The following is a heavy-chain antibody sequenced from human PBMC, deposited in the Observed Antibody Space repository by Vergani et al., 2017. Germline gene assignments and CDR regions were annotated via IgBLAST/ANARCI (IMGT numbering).Heavy chain of an antibody. Sequence: QVQLVQSGAEVKKPGASVKVSCKASGYTFTSYGISWVRQAPGQGLEWMGWINPNSGGTNYAQKFQGRVTMTRDTSISTAYMELSRLRSDDTAVYYCARDRGSGSYYNVNWFDPWGQGTLVTVSS. D-gene: IGHD3-10*01. CDR1: GYTFTSYG. V-gene: IGHV1-2*02. CDR3: ARDRGSGSYYNVNWFDP. J-gene: IGHJ5*02. CDR2: INPNSGGT.